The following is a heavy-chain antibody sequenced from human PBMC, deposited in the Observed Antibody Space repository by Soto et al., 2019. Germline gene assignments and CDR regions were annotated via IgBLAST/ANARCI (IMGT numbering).Heavy chain of an antibody. J-gene: IGHJ6*02. CDR1: GFTFSGYA. CDR3: AKSPDFYYYGMDV. CDR2: ISGTGANT. V-gene: IGHV3-23*01. Sequence: GGSLRLSCAASGFTFSGYAMTWVRQAPGRGLEWVSSISGTGANTYYADSVKGRFTISRDNSKNALSLQMNSLRADDTAVYYCAKSPDFYYYGMDVWGQGTTVTVSS.